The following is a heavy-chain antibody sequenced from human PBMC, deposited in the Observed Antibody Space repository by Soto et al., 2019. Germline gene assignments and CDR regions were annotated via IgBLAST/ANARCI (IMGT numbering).Heavy chain of an antibody. J-gene: IGHJ4*02. CDR3: AKKTEMATISSGHLDH. CDR2: FSGSGGST. Sequence: EVQLLESGGGLVQPGESLRLSCAASGFTFSNYAMSWVRQAPGKGLEWVSGFSGSGGSTSYTDSVRGRFTISRDNSKNTLSLQMDSLRAEDTAVYYCAKKTEMATISSGHLDHWGQGTLVTVSS. CDR1: GFTFSNYA. D-gene: IGHD3-22*01. V-gene: IGHV3-23*01.